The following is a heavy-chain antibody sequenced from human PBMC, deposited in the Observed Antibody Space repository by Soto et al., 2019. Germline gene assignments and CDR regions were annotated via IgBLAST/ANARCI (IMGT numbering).Heavy chain of an antibody. CDR2: IYYSGST. CDR1: GGSISSGDYY. V-gene: IGHV4-30-4*02. D-gene: IGHD2-2*01. Sequence: SETLSLTCTVSGGSISSGDYYWSWIRQPPGKGLEWIGYIYYSGSTYYNPSLKSRVTISVDTSKNQLSLKLNSVTAADTAVYYCARSDCSSAFCHYYFDYWGQGTLVTVSS. CDR3: ARSDCSSAFCHYYFDY. J-gene: IGHJ4*02.